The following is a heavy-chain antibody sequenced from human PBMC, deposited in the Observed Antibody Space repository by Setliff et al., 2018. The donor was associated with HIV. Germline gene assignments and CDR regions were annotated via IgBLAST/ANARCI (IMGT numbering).Heavy chain of an antibody. CDR3: ARGHIFDWLLYGTYAFDF. CDR1: GYTFTSYG. Sequence: AASVKVSCKASGYTFTSYGISWVRQAPGQGLEWMGWISAYNGNTNYAQKLQGRVTMTTDTSTSTAYMELRSLRSDDTAVYYCARGHIFDWLLYGTYAFDFWGQGTVVTVSS. D-gene: IGHD3-9*01. CDR2: ISAYNGNT. V-gene: IGHV1-18*01. J-gene: IGHJ3*01.